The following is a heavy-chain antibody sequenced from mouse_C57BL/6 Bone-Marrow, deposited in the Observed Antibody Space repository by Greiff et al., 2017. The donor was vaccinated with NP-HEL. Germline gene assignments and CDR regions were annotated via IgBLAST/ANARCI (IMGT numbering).Heavy chain of an antibody. D-gene: IGHD4-1*01. CDR3: ARELTGTPYFDY. Sequence: EVQGVESGGGLVKPGGSLKLSCAASGFTFSSYAMSWVRQTPEKRLEWVATISDGGSYTYYPDNVKGRFTISRDNAKNNLYLQMSHLKSEDTAMYYCARELTGTPYFDYWGQGTTLTVSS. CDR1: GFTFSSYA. CDR2: ISDGGSYT. J-gene: IGHJ2*01. V-gene: IGHV5-4*01.